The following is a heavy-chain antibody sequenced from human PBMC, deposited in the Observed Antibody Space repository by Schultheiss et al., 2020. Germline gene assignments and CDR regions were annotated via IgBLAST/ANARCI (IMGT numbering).Heavy chain of an antibody. CDR1: GFTFSSYG. Sequence: GGSLRLSCAASGFTFSSYGMHWVRQAPGKGLEWVAVISYDGSNKYYADSVKGRFTISRDNAKNTLYLHMNSLRPEDTALYYCGRDAGYALDVWGQGTTVTVSS. CDR2: ISYDGSNK. V-gene: IGHV3-33*05. CDR3: GRDAGYALDV. J-gene: IGHJ6*02.